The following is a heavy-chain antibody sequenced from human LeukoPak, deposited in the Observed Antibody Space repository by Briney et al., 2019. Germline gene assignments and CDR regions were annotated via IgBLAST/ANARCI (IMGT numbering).Heavy chain of an antibody. CDR2: IYTSGNT. J-gene: IGHJ3*02. V-gene: IGHV4-4*07. CDR3: AREYSSSSGRRAFDI. D-gene: IGHD6-6*01. CDR1: GGSISSYY. Sequence: PSETLSLTCTVSGGSISSYYWSWIRQPAGKGLEWIGRIYTSGNTNYNPPLKSRVTMSVDTSKNQFSLKLSSVTAADTALYYCAREYSSSSGRRAFDIWGQGTMVTVSS.